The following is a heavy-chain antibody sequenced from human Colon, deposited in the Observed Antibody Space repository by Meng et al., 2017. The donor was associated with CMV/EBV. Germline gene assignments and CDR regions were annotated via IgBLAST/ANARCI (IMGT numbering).Heavy chain of an antibody. CDR1: GFTFRDHY. CDR3: AREVGAFDY. J-gene: IGHJ4*02. D-gene: IGHD1-26*01. V-gene: IGHV3-72*01. Sequence: YCAASGFTFRDHYMDWVRQAPGKGLEWVGRTRNKANSYTTEYAASVKGRFTVSRDELENSLYLQMNSLKTEDTAVYYCAREVGAFDYWGQGILVTVSS. CDR2: TRNKANSYTT.